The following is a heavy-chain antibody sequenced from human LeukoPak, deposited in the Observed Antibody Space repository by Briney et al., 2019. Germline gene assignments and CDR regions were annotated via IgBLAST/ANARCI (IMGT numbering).Heavy chain of an antibody. D-gene: IGHD6-13*01. Sequence: GGSLRLSCAASGFTFSSYGMHWVHQAPGKGLEWVAVISYDGSNKYYADSVKGRFTISRDNSKNTLYLQMNSLRAEDTAVYIAAAGTAFDYWGQGTLVTVSS. V-gene: IGHV3-30*03. CDR1: GFTFSSYG. CDR3: AAGTAFDY. J-gene: IGHJ4*02. CDR2: ISYDGSNK.